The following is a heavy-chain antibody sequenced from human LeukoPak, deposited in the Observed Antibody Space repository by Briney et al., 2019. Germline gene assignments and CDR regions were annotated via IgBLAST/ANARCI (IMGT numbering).Heavy chain of an antibody. J-gene: IGHJ4*02. CDR1: GYTLTGYY. CDR2: MNPNSGNT. V-gene: IGHV1-8*02. Sequence: GASVKVSCKPSGYTLTGYYMHWVRQATGQGLEWMGWMNPNSGNTGYAQKFQGRVTMTRNTSISTAYMELSSLRSEDTAVYYCARGRTRYSGYDYGYWGQGTLVTVSS. D-gene: IGHD5-12*01. CDR3: ARGRTRYSGYDYGY.